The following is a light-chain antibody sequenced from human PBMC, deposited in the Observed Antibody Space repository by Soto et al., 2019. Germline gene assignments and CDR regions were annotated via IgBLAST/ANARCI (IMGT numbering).Light chain of an antibody. Sequence: EIVLTPSPATLSVSPGERATLSCRASQSVGSNLAWYQQKPGQAPRLLIYGASTRATGIPARFSGRGSGTEFTLNISSLKSEDLAVYYCQQYNNWPWTFGHGTKVEI. CDR2: GAS. J-gene: IGKJ1*01. V-gene: IGKV3-15*01. CDR1: QSVGSN. CDR3: QQYNNWPWT.